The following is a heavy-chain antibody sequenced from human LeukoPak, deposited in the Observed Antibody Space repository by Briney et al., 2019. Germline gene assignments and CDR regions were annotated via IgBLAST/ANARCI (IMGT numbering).Heavy chain of an antibody. Sequence: PSETLSLTCTVSGGSISSGYYYWSWIRQPPGKGLEWIGYIYYSGSTYYNPSLKSRVTISVDTSKNQLSLKLSSVTAADPAVYYCARGASITIFGVAGGGDYFDYWGQGTLVTVSS. D-gene: IGHD3-3*01. CDR3: ARGASITIFGVAGGGDYFDY. CDR2: IYYSGST. CDR1: GGSISSGYYY. V-gene: IGHV4-30-4*02. J-gene: IGHJ4*02.